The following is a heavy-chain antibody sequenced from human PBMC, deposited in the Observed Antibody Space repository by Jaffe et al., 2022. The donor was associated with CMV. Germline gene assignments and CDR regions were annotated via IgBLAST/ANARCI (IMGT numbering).Heavy chain of an antibody. CDR1: GFTFSSYA. J-gene: IGHJ4*02. CDR2: ISGSGGST. V-gene: IGHV3-23*01. D-gene: IGHD1-26*01. Sequence: EVQLLESGGGLVQPGGSLRLSCAASGFTFSSYAMSWVRQAPGKGLEWVSAISGSGGSTYYADSVKGRFTISRDNSKNTLYLQMNSLRAEDTAVYYCAKVKSPYSGSYGTFDYWGQGTLVTVSS. CDR3: AKVKSPYSGSYGTFDY.